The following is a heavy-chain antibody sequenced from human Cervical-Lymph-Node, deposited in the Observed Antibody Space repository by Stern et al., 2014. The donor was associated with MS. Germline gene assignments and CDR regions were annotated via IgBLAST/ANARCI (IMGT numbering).Heavy chain of an antibody. CDR3: AREKGACSGEYCHVNFDV. D-gene: IGHD2-15*01. CDR1: GFTFGTYG. V-gene: IGHV3-33*01. J-gene: IGHJ4*02. CDR2: IWFDGSNK. Sequence: VQLVESGGGVVQPGRSLRLSCEASGFTFGTYGMHWVRQAPGKGLEWVAVIWFDGSNKMYVDSVKGRFTISRDNVKNTLYLQMNSLRVEDTAIYYWAREKGACSGEYCHVNFDVWGQGTLVTVSS.